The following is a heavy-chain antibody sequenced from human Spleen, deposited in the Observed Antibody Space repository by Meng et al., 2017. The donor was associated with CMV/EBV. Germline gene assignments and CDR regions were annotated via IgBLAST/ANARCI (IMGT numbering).Heavy chain of an antibody. CDR3: ARASYGIAARPVDY. CDR1: GFTFSSHW. Sequence: GESLKISCAASGFTFSSHWMNWVRQAPGKGLEWVANIKQDGSEKYYVDSVKGRFTISRDNAKNSLYLQMNSLRAEDTAVYYCARASYGIAARPVDYWGQGTLVTVSS. V-gene: IGHV3-7*01. D-gene: IGHD6-6*01. CDR2: IKQDGSEK. J-gene: IGHJ4*02.